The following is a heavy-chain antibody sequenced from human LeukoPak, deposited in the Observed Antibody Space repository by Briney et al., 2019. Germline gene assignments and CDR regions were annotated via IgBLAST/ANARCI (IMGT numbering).Heavy chain of an antibody. V-gene: IGHV3-23*01. J-gene: IGHJ4*02. CDR1: GFTFSSYA. CDR2: LSGGGGKT. Sequence: GGSLRLSCAASGFTFSSYAMSWVRQAPGKGLEWVSPLSGGGGKTNYADSAKGWFTTSRDTSKHTLFLQMNNLRAEDTAVYYCAKDRAGRVEATAFDYWGQGTLVTVSS. CDR3: AKDRAGRVEATAFDY. D-gene: IGHD1-26*01.